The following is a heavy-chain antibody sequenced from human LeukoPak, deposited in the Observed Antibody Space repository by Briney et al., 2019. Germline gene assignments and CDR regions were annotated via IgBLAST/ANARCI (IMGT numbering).Heavy chain of an antibody. Sequence: ASVKVSCKASGYTFTSYAMHWVRQAPGQRLEWMGWINAGNGNTKCSQKFQGRVTITRDTSASTAYMELSSLRSEDTAVYYCARRYSSSWYDPFDYWGQGTLVTVSS. D-gene: IGHD6-13*01. CDR2: INAGNGNT. CDR1: GYTFTSYA. J-gene: IGHJ4*02. CDR3: ARRYSSSWYDPFDY. V-gene: IGHV1-3*01.